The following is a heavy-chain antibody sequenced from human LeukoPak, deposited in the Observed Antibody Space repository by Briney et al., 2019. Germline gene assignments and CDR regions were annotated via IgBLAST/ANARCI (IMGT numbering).Heavy chain of an antibody. CDR1: GFTFGDYA. V-gene: IGHV3-49*03. CDR2: IRSKAYGGTT. Sequence: GGSLRLSCTASGFTFGDYAMSWFRQAPGKGLELVGFIRSKAYGGTTEYAASVKGRFTISRDDSKSIAYLQMNSLKTEDTAVYYCTRAADDFWSGYFDYYYYYGMDVWGQGTTVTVSS. J-gene: IGHJ6*02. D-gene: IGHD3-3*01. CDR3: TRAADDFWSGYFDYYYYYGMDV.